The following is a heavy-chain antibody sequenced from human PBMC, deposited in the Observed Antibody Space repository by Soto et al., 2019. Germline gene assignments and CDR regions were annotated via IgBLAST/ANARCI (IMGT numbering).Heavy chain of an antibody. CDR3: ARGMSGSTYYFDY. V-gene: IGHV1-46*01. CDR2: INPTGGGRT. D-gene: IGHD1-26*01. Sequence: ASVKVSCKASGYSFTNQYMHWVRQAPGQGLEWIGIINPTGGGRTTYAQNFQGRVTMTRDTSTSTVYMELSSLRSEDTAVYYCARGMSGSTYYFDYWGQGTLVTVSS. J-gene: IGHJ4*02. CDR1: GYSFTNQY.